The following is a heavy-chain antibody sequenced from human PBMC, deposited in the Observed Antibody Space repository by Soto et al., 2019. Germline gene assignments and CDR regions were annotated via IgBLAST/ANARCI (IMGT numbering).Heavy chain of an antibody. V-gene: IGHV4-39*01. CDR2: IYYSGST. CDR3: EGDDFRVIRQDYYYGMDV. J-gene: IGHJ6*02. D-gene: IGHD3-22*01. Sequence: QLPLQESGPGLVKPSETLSLTCTVSGGSISSSSYYWGWIRQPPGKGLEWIGSIYYSGSTYYNPSLKSRVTISVDTSKNQFSLKLSSVTAADTAVYYCEGDDFRVIRQDYYYGMDVWGQGTKVTV. CDR1: GGSISSSSYY.